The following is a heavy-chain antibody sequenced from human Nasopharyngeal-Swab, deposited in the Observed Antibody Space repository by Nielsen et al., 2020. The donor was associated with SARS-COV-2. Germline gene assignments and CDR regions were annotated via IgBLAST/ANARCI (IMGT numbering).Heavy chain of an antibody. J-gene: IGHJ6*02. V-gene: IGHV3-9*01. Sequence: SLNIPCAASGFTFHDYAMHWVRQAPGKGLESVSAISWNSGSIGYADSVKGRFTISRDNAKNSLYLQMNSLRAEDTALYYCAKDRGDGYNEHGAGIQCCGMGVWGQGTTVTVSS. D-gene: IGHD5-24*01. CDR1: GFTFHDYA. CDR3: AKDRGDGYNEHGAGIQCCGMGV. CDR2: ISWNSGSI.